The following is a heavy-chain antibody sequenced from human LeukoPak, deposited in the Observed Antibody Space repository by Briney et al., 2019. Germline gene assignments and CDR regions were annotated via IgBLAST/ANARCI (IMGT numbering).Heavy chain of an antibody. J-gene: IGHJ5*02. Sequence: GGSLRFSCAASGFTFSSYSMNWVRRAPGKGLEWVSYISSSSSTIYYADSVKGRFTISRDNAKNSLYLQMNSLRAEDTAVYYCARKRTTGWFDPWGQGTLVTVSS. D-gene: IGHD2-8*02. CDR3: ARKRTTGWFDP. V-gene: IGHV3-48*01. CDR1: GFTFSSYS. CDR2: ISSSSSTI.